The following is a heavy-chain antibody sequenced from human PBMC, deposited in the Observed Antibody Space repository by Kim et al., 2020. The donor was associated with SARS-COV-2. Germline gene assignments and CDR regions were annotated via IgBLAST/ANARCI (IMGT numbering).Heavy chain of an antibody. V-gene: IGHV4-34*01. Sequence: SLNSRVTISVDTSKNQFSLKLSSVTAADTAVYYCARVNYDFWSAPYYFDYWGQGTLVTVSS. D-gene: IGHD3-3*01. CDR3: ARVNYDFWSAPYYFDY. J-gene: IGHJ4*02.